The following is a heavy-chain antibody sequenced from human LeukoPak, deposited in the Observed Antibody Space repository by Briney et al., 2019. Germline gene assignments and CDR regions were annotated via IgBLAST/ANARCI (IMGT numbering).Heavy chain of an antibody. J-gene: IGHJ4*02. V-gene: IGHV3-23*01. CDR2: ISGSGGST. CDR3: AKDSRGSGSYSYFDY. CDR1: GFTFSSYA. Sequence: GGSLRLSCAASGFTFSSYAMSWVRQAPGKGLEWVSAISGSGGSTYYADSVKGRFTISRDNSKNTLYLQMNSLRAEDTAVYYCAKDSRGSGSYSYFDYWGQGTLVTVSS. D-gene: IGHD3-10*01.